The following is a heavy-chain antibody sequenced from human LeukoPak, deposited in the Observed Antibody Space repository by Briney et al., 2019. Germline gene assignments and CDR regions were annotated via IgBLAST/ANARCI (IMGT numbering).Heavy chain of an antibody. CDR1: GFTFSSYS. D-gene: IGHD3-3*01. J-gene: IGHJ6*03. V-gene: IGHV3-21*01. Sequence: KPGGSLRLSCAASGFTFSSYSMNWVRQAPGKGLEWVSSISSSSSYIYYADSVKGRFTISRDNAKNSLYLQMNSLRAEDTAVYYCARELRFLELYYYYYMDVWGKGTTVTVSS. CDR3: ARELRFLELYYYYYMDV. CDR2: ISSSSSYI.